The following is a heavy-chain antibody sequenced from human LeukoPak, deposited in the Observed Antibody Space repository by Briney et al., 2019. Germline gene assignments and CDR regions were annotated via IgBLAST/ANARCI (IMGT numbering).Heavy chain of an antibody. Sequence: PGGSLRLSCAASGFTFSSYAMNWVRQAPGKGLEWVAVISYDGSNKYYADSVKGRFTISRDNSKNTLYLQMNSLRAEDTAVYYCARDRGGPRVAVAGTLDYWGQGTLVTVSS. CDR1: GFTFSSYA. J-gene: IGHJ4*02. D-gene: IGHD6-19*01. V-gene: IGHV3-30-3*01. CDR2: ISYDGSNK. CDR3: ARDRGGPRVAVAGTLDY.